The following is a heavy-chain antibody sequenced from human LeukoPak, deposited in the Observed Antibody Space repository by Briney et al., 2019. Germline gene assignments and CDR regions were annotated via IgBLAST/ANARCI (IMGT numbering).Heavy chain of an antibody. CDR3: ARQVATDGFDI. D-gene: IGHD2-15*01. J-gene: IGHJ3*02. Sequence: GESLKISCKGSGYSFTSYWIGWVRQMPGKGLEWMGIIYPGNSDTRYSPSFQGQVTISADRSISTAYLQWSSLKASDTAMYYCARQVATDGFDIWGQGTMVTVSS. CDR2: IYPGNSDT. CDR1: GYSFTSYW. V-gene: IGHV5-51*01.